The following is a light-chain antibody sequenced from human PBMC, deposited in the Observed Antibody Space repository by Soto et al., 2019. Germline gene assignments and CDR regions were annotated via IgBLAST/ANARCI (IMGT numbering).Light chain of an antibody. CDR1: QGTSTY. J-gene: IGKJ1*01. V-gene: IGKV1-27*01. Sequence: DIQMTQSPSSLSASVGDRVTITCRASQGTSTYLVWYHQKQVTVPKLLIFAASTLQSGVPSRFSASGSGTDFTLTITSLQPEDVATYYCQNYYGAPWTFGQRTKVEIK. CDR2: AAS. CDR3: QNYYGAPWT.